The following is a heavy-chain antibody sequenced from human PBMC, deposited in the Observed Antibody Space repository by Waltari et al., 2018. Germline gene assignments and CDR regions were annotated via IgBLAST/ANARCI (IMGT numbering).Heavy chain of an antibody. CDR3: ARHWKKSGYRFDP. D-gene: IGHD5-12*01. Sequence: QLQLQESGPGLVKPSETLSLTCTVSGGPISRSSYYWGWIRQSPGKGLEWIGSIYYRGSTYYNPTLKSRVTISGDTSKNQFSLKLSSVTAADTAVYYCARHWKKSGYRFDPWGQGTLVTVSS. CDR1: GGPISRSSYY. J-gene: IGHJ5*02. V-gene: IGHV4-39*01. CDR2: IYYRGST.